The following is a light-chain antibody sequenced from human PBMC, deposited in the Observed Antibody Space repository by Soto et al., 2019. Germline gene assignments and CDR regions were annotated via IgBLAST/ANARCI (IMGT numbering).Light chain of an antibody. CDR3: QQYKSYSVT. CDR1: QSISSW. V-gene: IGKV1-5*03. J-gene: IGKJ4*01. Sequence: DIQMTQSPSTLSASVGDRVTITCRASQSISSWLAWYQQKPGKAPRVLIYKASILESGVPSRFRGSGSGTEFTLTISSLQPDDFATYYCQQYKSYSVTFGGGTKVEIK. CDR2: KAS.